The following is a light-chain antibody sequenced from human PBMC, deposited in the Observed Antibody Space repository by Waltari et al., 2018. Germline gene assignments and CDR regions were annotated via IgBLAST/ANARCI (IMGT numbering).Light chain of an antibody. CDR1: TSYVGAYNY. V-gene: IGLV2-14*01. CDR3: ASYITRGA. CDR2: EVS. Sequence: QSALTQPASVSGSPGQSITISCLGTTSYVGAYNYVSWYQQYPGKAPKLIIYEVSNRRSGVSDRCSGSKSGNTASLTICGLQAEDEADYYCASYITRGAFGGGTKLTVL. J-gene: IGLJ2*01.